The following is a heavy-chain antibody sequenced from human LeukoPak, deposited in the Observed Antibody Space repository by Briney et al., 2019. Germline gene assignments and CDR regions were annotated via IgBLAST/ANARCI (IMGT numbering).Heavy chain of an antibody. Sequence: GGSLRLSCAASGFTFSSYAMSGVRQAPGKGLEWVSAISGSGGSTYYADSVKGRFTISRDKSKNTLYLQMNSLRAEDTAIYYCARANGDPGYWGQGTLVTVSS. V-gene: IGHV3-23*01. J-gene: IGHJ4*02. CDR1: GFTFSSYA. D-gene: IGHD4-17*01. CDR2: ISGSGGST. CDR3: ARANGDPGY.